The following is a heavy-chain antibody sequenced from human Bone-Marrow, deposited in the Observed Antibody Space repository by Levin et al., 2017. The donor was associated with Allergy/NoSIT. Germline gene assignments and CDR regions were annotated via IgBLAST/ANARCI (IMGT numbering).Heavy chain of an antibody. D-gene: IGHD1-26*01. CDR2: ISWNSGSI. J-gene: IGHJ2*01. Sequence: PGGSLRLSCAASGFTFDDYAMHWVRQAPGKGLEWVSGISWNSGSIGYADSVKGRFTISRDNAKNSLYLQMNSLRAEDTALYYCAKDMGMWGWYFDLWGRGTLVTVSS. CDR3: AKDMGMWGWYFDL. CDR1: GFTFDDYA. V-gene: IGHV3-9*01.